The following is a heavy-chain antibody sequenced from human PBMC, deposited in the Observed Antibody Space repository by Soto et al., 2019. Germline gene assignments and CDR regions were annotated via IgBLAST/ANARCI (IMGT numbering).Heavy chain of an antibody. CDR3: ARAGGTPLGY. Sequence: QVQLQQWGAGLLKPSETLSLTCAVYGGSFSGYYWSWIRQPPGKGLEWIGEINHSGSTNYNPSLKSRVTISVDTSKHQFSLKLSSVTAADTAVYYCARAGGTPLGYWGQGTLVTVSS. CDR2: INHSGST. J-gene: IGHJ4*02. D-gene: IGHD7-27*01. CDR1: GGSFSGYY. V-gene: IGHV4-34*01.